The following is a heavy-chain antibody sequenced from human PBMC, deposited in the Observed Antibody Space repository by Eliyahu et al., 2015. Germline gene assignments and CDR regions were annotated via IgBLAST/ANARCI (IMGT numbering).Heavy chain of an antibody. Sequence: EVQLVESGGGLIQPGGSRRLSXXAAGFPVSSNYMGWVRQAPGKGLEWLSVMYNGGATYYADSVKGRFTISRDNSKNTLYLQMNSLRADDTAVYYCARDLGAYKRAFDYWGQGTLVTVSS. CDR3: ARDLGAYKRAFDY. CDR1: GFPVSSNY. J-gene: IGHJ4*02. D-gene: IGHD3-16*01. V-gene: IGHV3-53*01. CDR2: MYNGGAT.